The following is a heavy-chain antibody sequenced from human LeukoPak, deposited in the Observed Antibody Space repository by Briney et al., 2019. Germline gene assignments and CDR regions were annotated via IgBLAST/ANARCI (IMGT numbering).Heavy chain of an antibody. Sequence: SLRLSCAXSGFTFXXYWMSWVRQPPGKGLEWVANIKQDGSEKYYVDSVKGRFTISRDNAKNSLYLQMNSLRAEDTAVYYCARDRVWTVLYWGQGTLVTVSS. V-gene: IGHV3-7*01. CDR2: IKQDGSEK. D-gene: IGHD6-13*01. CDR3: ARDRVWTVLY. J-gene: IGHJ4*02. CDR1: GFTFXXYW.